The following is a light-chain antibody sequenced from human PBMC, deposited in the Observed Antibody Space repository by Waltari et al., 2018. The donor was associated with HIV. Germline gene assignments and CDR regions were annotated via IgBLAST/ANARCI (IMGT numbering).Light chain of an antibody. CDR1: QSISTY. J-gene: IGKJ2*01. CDR3: QQSYSTLMYT. Sequence: DIQMTQSPSSLSASVGDRVTITCRASQSISTYLNWYQEKPGKAPNRLIYGAPSLHSGVPSRFSGSGSGTEFTLTISSLQLEDFATYYCQQSYSTLMYTFGQGTKLEIK. CDR2: GAP. V-gene: IGKV1-39*01.